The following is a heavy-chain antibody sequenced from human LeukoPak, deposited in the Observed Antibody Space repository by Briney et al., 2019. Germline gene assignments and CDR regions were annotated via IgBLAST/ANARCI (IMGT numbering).Heavy chain of an antibody. CDR2: ISSSSSYI. Sequence: GSLRLSCAASGFTFSSYSMNWVRQAPGKGLEWVSSISSSSSYIYYADSVKGRFTISRDNAKNSLYLQMNSLRAEDTAVYYCARDRGYCSSTSCYGEYYFDYWGQGTLVTVSS. V-gene: IGHV3-21*01. CDR3: ARDRGYCSSTSCYGEYYFDY. CDR1: GFTFSSYS. D-gene: IGHD2-2*01. J-gene: IGHJ4*02.